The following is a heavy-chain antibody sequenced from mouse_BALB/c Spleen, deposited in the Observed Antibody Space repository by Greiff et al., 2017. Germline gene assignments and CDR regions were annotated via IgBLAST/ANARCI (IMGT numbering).Heavy chain of an antibody. CDR3: ARRSNPYYAMDY. CDR2: ISSGGGST. D-gene: IGHD1-1*01. Sequence: EVKLVESGGGLVKPGGSLKLSCAASGFALSSYDMSWVRQTPEKRLEWVAYISSGGGSTYYPDTVKGRFTISRDNAKNTLYLQMSSLKSEDTAMYYCARRSNPYYAMDYWGQGTSVTVSS. V-gene: IGHV5-12-1*01. CDR1: GFALSSYD. J-gene: IGHJ4*01.